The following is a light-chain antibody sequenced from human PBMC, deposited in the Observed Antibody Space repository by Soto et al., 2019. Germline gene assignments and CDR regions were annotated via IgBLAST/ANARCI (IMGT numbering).Light chain of an antibody. CDR3: SSYAGSYVL. CDR1: SSDVGGYDY. V-gene: IGLV2-8*01. CDR2: EVS. J-gene: IGLJ2*01. Sequence: QSVLTQPPSASGSPGQSVTISCTGTSSDVGGYDYVSWYQQRPGKAPKLMIYEVSKRPSGVPDRFSGSKSGNTASLTVSGLQAEDEADYHCSSYAGSYVLFGGGTKLTVL.